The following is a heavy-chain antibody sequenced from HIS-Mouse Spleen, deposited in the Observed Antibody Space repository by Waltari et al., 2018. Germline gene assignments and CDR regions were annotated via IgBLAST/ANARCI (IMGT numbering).Heavy chain of an antibody. CDR1: GGSISSSSYY. CDR3: AREIPYSSSWYDWYFDL. D-gene: IGHD6-13*01. V-gene: IGHV4-39*07. CDR2: IYYSRTT. J-gene: IGHJ2*01. Sequence: QLQLQESGPGLVKPSETLSLTCTVSGGSISSSSYYWGWIRQPPGKGLEWIGSIYYSRTTSYNPSLKGPVTISVDTSKNQFSLKLSSVTAADTAVYYCAREIPYSSSWYDWYFDLWGRGTLVTVSS.